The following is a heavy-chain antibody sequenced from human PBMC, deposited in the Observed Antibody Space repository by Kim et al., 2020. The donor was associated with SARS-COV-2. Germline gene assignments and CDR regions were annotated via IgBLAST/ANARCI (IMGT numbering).Heavy chain of an antibody. V-gene: IGHV1-69*13. CDR3: ASGNSSSTFDY. Sequence: SVKVSCKASGGTFSSYAISWVRQAPGQGLEWMGGIIPIFGTANYAQKFQARDTITADESTSTAYMELSSLRSEDTAVYYCASGNSSSTFDYWGQGTLVTVSS. CDR1: GGTFSSYA. J-gene: IGHJ4*02. D-gene: IGHD6-13*01. CDR2: IIPIFGTA.